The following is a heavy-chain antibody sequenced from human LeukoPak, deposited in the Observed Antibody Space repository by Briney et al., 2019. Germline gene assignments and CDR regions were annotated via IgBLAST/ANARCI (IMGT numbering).Heavy chain of an antibody. CDR3: AKDRVVIRYYYDSSGTRGAFDI. V-gene: IGHV3-23*01. J-gene: IGHJ3*02. Sequence: PGGSLRLSCAASGFTFSSYAMSWVRQAPGKGVEWVSAISGSGGSTYYADSVKGRFTISRDNSKNTLYLQMNSLRAEDTAVYYCAKDRVVIRYYYDSSGTRGAFDIWGQGTMVTVSS. CDR2: ISGSGGST. CDR1: GFTFSSYA. D-gene: IGHD3-22*01.